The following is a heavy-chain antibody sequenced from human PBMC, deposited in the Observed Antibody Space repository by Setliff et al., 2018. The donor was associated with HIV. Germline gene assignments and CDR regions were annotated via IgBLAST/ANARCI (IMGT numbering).Heavy chain of an antibody. J-gene: IGHJ4*02. CDR3: AGLPRAAFDY. CDR2: IYTSGNT. V-gene: IGHV4-4*07. CDR1: GVSISNYY. D-gene: IGHD6-25*01. Sequence: ASETLSLTCTVFGVSISNYYWSWIRQPAGKGLEWIGRIYTSGNTNYNPSLKSRVTMSVDTSTKQFSLKLTSVAAADTAVYYCAGLPRAAFDYWGQGTLVTVSS.